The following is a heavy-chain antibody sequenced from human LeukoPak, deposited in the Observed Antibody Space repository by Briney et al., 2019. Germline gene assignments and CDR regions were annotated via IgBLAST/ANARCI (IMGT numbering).Heavy chain of an antibody. CDR2: ISVSGNT. J-gene: IGHJ6*03. CDR1: GFTLSSYA. V-gene: IGHV3-23*01. CDR3: ARGSARPHYYYMDV. Sequence: PGESLRLSCAASGFTLSSYAMSWVRQGPGKGLEWVSAISVSGNTYHADSVKGRFTISRDSSKNTLYPQMNSLRAEDTAVYYCARGSARPHYYYMDVWGKGTTVTVSS. D-gene: IGHD6-6*01.